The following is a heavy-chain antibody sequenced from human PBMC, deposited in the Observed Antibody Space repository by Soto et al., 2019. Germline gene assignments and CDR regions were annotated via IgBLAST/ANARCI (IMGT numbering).Heavy chain of an antibody. CDR1: EFTFSSYW. J-gene: IGHJ6*02. CDR3: ARGIKYYYGMDV. V-gene: IGHV3-74*01. Sequence: EVQLVESGGGLVQPGGSLRLSCVASEFTFSSYWMHWVRQAPGKGLVWVSRINTDETRITYAESVKGRFTISRDNDKNTVYLQMNSPRAEDTAVYYCARGIKYYYGMDVWGQGTTVTVSS. CDR2: INTDETRI.